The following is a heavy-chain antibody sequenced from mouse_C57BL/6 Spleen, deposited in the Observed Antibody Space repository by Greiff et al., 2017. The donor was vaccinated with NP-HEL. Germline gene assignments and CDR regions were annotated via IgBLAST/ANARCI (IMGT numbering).Heavy chain of an antibody. Sequence: EVQLQQSGPELVKPGASVKISCKASGYSFTGYYMNWVKQSPEKSLEWIGEINPSTGGTTYNQKFKAKATLTVDKSSSTAYMQLKSLTSEDSAVYYCARLGGLGRPFDYWGQGTTLTVSS. CDR3: ARLGGLGRPFDY. D-gene: IGHD4-1*01. CDR1: GYSFTGYY. CDR2: INPSTGGT. V-gene: IGHV1-42*01. J-gene: IGHJ2*01.